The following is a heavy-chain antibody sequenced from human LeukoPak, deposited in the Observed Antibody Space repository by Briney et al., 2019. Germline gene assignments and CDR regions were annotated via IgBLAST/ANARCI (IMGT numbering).Heavy chain of an antibody. J-gene: IGHJ4*02. V-gene: IGHV3-48*01. CDR2: ISSSSSTI. Sequence: PGGSLRLSCAASGFTFSSYSMNWVRQAPGKGLEWVSYISSSSSTIYYADSVKGRFTISRDNAKNSLYLQMNSLRAEDTAVYYCARIAAAAFFDYWGQGTLVTVSS. D-gene: IGHD6-13*01. CDR1: GFTFSSYS. CDR3: ARIAAAAFFDY.